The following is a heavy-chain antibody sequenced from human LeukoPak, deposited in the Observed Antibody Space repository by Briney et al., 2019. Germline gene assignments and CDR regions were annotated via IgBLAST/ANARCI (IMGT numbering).Heavy chain of an antibody. CDR1: GFTFSSSG. CDR2: IRYDGSNK. J-gene: IGHJ4*02. D-gene: IGHD5-12*01. Sequence: SGGSLRLSCAASGFTFSSSGMHWVRQAPGKGLKWVAFIRYDGSNKYYADSVKGRFTISRGNSKNTLYLQMNSLRAEDTAVYYCAKVSGYDFSYFDYWGQGTLVTVSS. V-gene: IGHV3-30*02. CDR3: AKVSGYDFSYFDY.